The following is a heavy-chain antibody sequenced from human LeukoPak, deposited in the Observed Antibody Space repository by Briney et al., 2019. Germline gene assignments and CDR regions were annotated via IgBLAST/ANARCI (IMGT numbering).Heavy chain of an antibody. CDR2: IIPIFGTA. CDR3: ARVVLTGTPN. Sequence: PVKVSCKASGGTFSSYAISWVRQAPGQGLEWMGGIIPIFGTANYAQKFQGRVTITADKSTSTAYMELSSLRSEDTAVYYCARVVLTGTPNWGQGTLVTVSS. J-gene: IGHJ4*02. D-gene: IGHD1-7*01. CDR1: GGTFSSYA. V-gene: IGHV1-69*06.